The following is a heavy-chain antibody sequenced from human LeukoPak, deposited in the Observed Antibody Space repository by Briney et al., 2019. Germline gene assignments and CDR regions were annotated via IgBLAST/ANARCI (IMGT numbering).Heavy chain of an antibody. Sequence: PGGSLRLSCAASGFTFSSYGMHWVRQAPGKGLEWVAFIRYDGSNKYYADSVKGRFTISRDNSKNTLYLQMNSLRAEDTAVYYCAKDLKVWGSYRSNWFDPWGQGTLVTVSS. CDR1: GFTFSSYG. CDR2: IRYDGSNK. V-gene: IGHV3-30*02. CDR3: AKDLKVWGSYRSNWFDP. D-gene: IGHD3-16*02. J-gene: IGHJ5*02.